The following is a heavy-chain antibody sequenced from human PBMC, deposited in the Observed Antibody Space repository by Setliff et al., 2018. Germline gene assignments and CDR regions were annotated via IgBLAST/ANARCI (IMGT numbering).Heavy chain of an antibody. CDR3: AREQWLDPPGYYYMDV. CDR1: GGSISSGSYY. D-gene: IGHD6-19*01. CDR2: VSTSGST. J-gene: IGHJ6*03. Sequence: PSETLSLTCTVSGGSISSGSYYWGWIRQPAGKGLEWIGRVSTSGSTNYNPSLKSRVTIPVDTSKTQFSLKLSAVTAADTAVYYCAREQWLDPPGYYYMDVWAKGTTVTVSS. V-gene: IGHV4-61*02.